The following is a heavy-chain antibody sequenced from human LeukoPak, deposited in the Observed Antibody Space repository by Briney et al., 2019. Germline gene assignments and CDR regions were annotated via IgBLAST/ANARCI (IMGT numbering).Heavy chain of an antibody. CDR2: IYSGGST. J-gene: IGHJ6*02. Sequence: GGSLRLSCAASGFTVSSNSMSWVRQAPGKGLEWVSVIYSGGSTYYADSVKGRSTISRDNSKNTLYLQMNSLRAEDTAVYYCARAFRITGDYYYYGMDVWGQGTTVTVSS. V-gene: IGHV3-53*01. CDR3: ARAFRITGDYYYYGMDV. CDR1: GFTVSSNS. D-gene: IGHD1-14*01.